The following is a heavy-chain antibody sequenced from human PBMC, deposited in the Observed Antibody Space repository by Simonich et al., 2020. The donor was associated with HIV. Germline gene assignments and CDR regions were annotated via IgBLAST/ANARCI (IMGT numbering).Heavy chain of an antibody. CDR1: GFTFDGYA. D-gene: IGHD3-10*01. J-gene: IGHJ4*02. V-gene: IGHV3-9*01. CDR2: ISRTSGTR. CDR3: AKDKGAYYGSGSPVY. Sequence: VQLVESGGGLVQLGRSLRVSCAAFGFTFDGYAMHGVRQAPGKVLEWVSGISRTSGTRCYADYVKGRLTISRDNAKNSLYLQMNSLRAEDTALYYCAKDKGAYYGSGSPVYWGQGTLVTVSS.